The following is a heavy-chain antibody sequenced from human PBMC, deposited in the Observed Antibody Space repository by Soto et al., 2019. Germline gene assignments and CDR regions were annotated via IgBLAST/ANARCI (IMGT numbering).Heavy chain of an antibody. V-gene: IGHV3-13*01. J-gene: IGHJ5*02. Sequence: GGSLRLSCAASGFTFTRYDMHWVRLTAGKGLEWVSSIGTDGDTYYADSVKGRFTISRDNSRNSVYLQMNSLRAEDTAVYYCAKSIAVAPGWLDPWGQGTVVTVSS. CDR3: AKSIAVAPGWLDP. CDR2: IGTDGDT. CDR1: GFTFTRYD. D-gene: IGHD6-19*01.